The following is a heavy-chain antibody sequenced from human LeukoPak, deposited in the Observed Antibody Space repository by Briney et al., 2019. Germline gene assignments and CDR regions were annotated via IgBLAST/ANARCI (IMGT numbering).Heavy chain of an antibody. J-gene: IGHJ5*02. CDR1: GLTFSGSA. V-gene: IGHV3-73*01. Sequence: PGGSLRLSCAASGLTFSGSAVHWVRQPSGKGLEWVGRIRSKTNPYAAAYAASVKGRFTVSRDDSKNTAYLEMNSLKTEDTALYYCARRGGYCTSTACYDLWGQGTLVTVSS. CDR3: ARRGGYCTSTACYDL. CDR2: IRSKTNPYAA. D-gene: IGHD2-2*01.